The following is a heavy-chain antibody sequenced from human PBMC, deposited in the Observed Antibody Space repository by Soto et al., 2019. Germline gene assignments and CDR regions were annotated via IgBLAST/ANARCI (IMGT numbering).Heavy chain of an antibody. CDR1: GFTFSSYS. Sequence: GGSLRLSCAASGFTFSSYSMNWVRQAPGKGLEWDSSISSSSSYIYYADSVKGRFTISRDNAKNLLYLQMNSLRAEDTAVYYCARIEAYYDFWSAYNYGMDAWGQGTTVTVSS. D-gene: IGHD3-3*01. CDR2: ISSSSSYI. CDR3: ARIEAYYDFWSAYNYGMDA. J-gene: IGHJ6*02. V-gene: IGHV3-21*01.